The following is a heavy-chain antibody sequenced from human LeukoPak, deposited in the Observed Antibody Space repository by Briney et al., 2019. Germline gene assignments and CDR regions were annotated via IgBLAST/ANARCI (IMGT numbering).Heavy chain of an antibody. CDR1: GGTFSTYV. V-gene: IGHV1-69*01. J-gene: IGHJ6*02. Sequence: SVTVSCKASGGTFSTYVISWVRQAPGQGLEWMGGIIPIFGTANYAQKFQGRVTITADESTSTAYMELSSLRTEDTAVYYCARDPRSSSDYYYYGMDVWGQGTTVTVPS. D-gene: IGHD6-6*01. CDR2: IIPIFGTA. CDR3: ARDPRSSSDYYYYGMDV.